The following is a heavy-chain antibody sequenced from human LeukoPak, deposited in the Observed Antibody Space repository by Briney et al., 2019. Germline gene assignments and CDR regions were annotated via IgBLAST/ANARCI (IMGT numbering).Heavy chain of an antibody. J-gene: IGHJ3*02. CDR3: AQDHSSSTGWDDAFDI. D-gene: IGHD2-2*01. CDR2: ISYDGSNK. Sequence: PGGSLRLSCAASGFTFSSYAMHWVRQAPGKGLEWVAVISYDGSNKYYADSVKGRFTISRDNSKNTLYLQMDSLRTEDTALYYCAQDHSSSTGWDDAFDIWGQGTMVTVSS. V-gene: IGHV3-30-3*01. CDR1: GFTFSSYA.